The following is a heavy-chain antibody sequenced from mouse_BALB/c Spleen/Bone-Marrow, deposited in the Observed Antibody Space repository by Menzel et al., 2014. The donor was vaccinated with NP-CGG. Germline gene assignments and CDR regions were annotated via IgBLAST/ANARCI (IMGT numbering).Heavy chain of an antibody. CDR1: DYTFTDYY. CDR3: PFGGYAMDY. D-gene: IGHD1-1*02. V-gene: IGHV1-84*02. J-gene: IGHJ4*01. CDR2: IYPGNGYS. Sequence: QVQLQQPGPELVKPGAPVKISCKASDYTFTDYYINWVKQKPGQGLEWIGWIYPGNGYSKYNEKFKGKATLTVDTSSSTASMQLSSLTSEDTAGYFCPFGGYAMDYWGQGTSVTVSS.